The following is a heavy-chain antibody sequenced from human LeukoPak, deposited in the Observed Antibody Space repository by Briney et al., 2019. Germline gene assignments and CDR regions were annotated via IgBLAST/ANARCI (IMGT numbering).Heavy chain of an antibody. CDR3: ARGDYGDYYYYYMDV. CDR2: IYHSGST. J-gene: IGHJ6*03. D-gene: IGHD4-17*01. V-gene: IGHV4-4*02. CDR1: GGSISSSNW. Sequence: SGTLSLTCAVSGGSISSSNWWSWVRPPPGKGLEWIGEIYHSGSTNYNPSLKSRVTMSVDTSKNQFSLKLSSVTAADTAVYYCARGDYGDYYYYYMDVWGKGTTVTISS.